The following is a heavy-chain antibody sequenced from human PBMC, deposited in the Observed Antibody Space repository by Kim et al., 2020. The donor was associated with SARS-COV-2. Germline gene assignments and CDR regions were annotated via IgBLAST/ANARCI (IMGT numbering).Heavy chain of an antibody. CDR3: AKDRDGPTRAFDI. Sequence: YADSVKDRFTISRDNSKNKLYLQTNSLRAEDTAVYYCAKDRDGPTRAFDIWGQGTMVTVSS. J-gene: IGHJ3*02. V-gene: IGHV3-23*01. D-gene: IGHD1-26*01.